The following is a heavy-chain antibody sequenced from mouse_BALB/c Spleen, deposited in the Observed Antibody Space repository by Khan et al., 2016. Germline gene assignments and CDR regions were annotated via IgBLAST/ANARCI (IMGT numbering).Heavy chain of an antibody. CDR3: AAWDNYGSAFAY. V-gene: IGHV3-8*02. CDR2: ISHSGDS. CDR1: GDSITSGH. J-gene: IGHJ3*01. D-gene: IGHD1-2*01. Sequence: EVQLQESGPSVAKPSQTLSLTCSVTGDSITSGHWNWIRKFPGNKFDFMGYISHSGDSYYNPSLKSRISITRDTSKNQYYLQLNSVTTEDTSTYNCAAWDNYGSAFAYWGQGTLVTVSA.